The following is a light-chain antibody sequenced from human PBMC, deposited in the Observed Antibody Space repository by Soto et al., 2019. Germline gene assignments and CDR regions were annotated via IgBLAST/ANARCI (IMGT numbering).Light chain of an antibody. CDR1: QSVSSN. V-gene: IGKV3-15*01. Sequence: EIVMTQSPATLSVSPGERATLSCRASQSVSSNSAWYQQKPGQAPRLLIYGASSRATGIPARFSGSGSRTDFTLTLSSLQSEDFAVYYCQQYSDWPRTFGQGTKVEIK. CDR3: QQYSDWPRT. CDR2: GAS. J-gene: IGKJ1*01.